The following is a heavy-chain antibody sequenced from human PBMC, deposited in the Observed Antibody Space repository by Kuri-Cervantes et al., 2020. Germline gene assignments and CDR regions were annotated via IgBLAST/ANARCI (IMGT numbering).Heavy chain of an antibody. CDR2: ISRDGTEK. V-gene: IGHV3-30-3*01. J-gene: IGHJ4*02. CDR1: GFTFSNYA. CDR3: AREMEEPPKYYFDY. Sequence: GESLKISCAASGFTFSNYAIHWVRQAPGKGLDWVAVISRDGTEKYYADSVRGRFTVSRDNTKNILSLQMNNLRPEDTAVYYCAREMEEPPKYYFDYWGQGTPVTVSS. D-gene: IGHD1-26*01.